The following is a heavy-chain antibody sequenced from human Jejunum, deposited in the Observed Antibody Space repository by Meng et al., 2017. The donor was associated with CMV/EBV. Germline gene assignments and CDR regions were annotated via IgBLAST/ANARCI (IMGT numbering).Heavy chain of an antibody. CDR3: AKDKTRDGLFNFDF. Sequence: SGLPFSTYSMTWVRQAPGTGLEWVPSIYGAGSSTTYYADSVKGRFTISRDNSKNVVYLQMNSLRADDTAVYYCAKDKTRDGLFNFDFWGQGTLVTVSS. D-gene: IGHD3-10*02. CDR2: IYGAGSST. CDR1: GLPFSTYS. V-gene: IGHV3-23*03. J-gene: IGHJ4*02.